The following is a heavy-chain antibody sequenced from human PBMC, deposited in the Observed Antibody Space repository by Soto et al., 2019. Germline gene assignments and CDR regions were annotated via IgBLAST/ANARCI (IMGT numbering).Heavy chain of an antibody. D-gene: IGHD2-8*02. J-gene: IGHJ4*02. V-gene: IGHV3-23*01. Sequence: GLSLRLSWVLSGFTYSSYAMSLFRQATGKELEWVSLMSGSGSKIVNADSVKGRFTIYRDNAKSTRYFQMSRLRLEDTPVYYCVKDPVPGGTGGAWFDYWGQGNLVAVST. CDR1: GFTYSSYA. CDR2: MSGSGSKI. CDR3: VKDPVPGGTGGAWFDY.